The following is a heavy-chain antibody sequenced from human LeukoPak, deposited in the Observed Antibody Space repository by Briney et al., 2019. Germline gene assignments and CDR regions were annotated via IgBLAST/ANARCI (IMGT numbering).Heavy chain of an antibody. CDR1: GFTLSSYG. D-gene: IGHD3-22*01. J-gene: IGHJ4*02. CDR3: AKDGIVVSYFDY. Sequence: GGSLRLSCAASGFTLSSYGIHWVRQAPGKGLEWVAIISYDGSNKYYADPVKGRFTISRDNSKNTLYLQMNSLRAEDTAMYYCAKDGIVVSYFDYWGQGTLVTVSS. V-gene: IGHV3-30*18. CDR2: ISYDGSNK.